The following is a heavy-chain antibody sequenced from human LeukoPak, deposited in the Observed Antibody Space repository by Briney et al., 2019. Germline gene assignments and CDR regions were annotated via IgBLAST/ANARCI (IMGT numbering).Heavy chain of an antibody. Sequence: GGSLRLSCAASGFTFSSYAMHWVRQAPGKGLEWVAVISYDGSNKYYADSVKGRFTISRDNSKNTLYLQMNSLRAEDTAVYYCARAKELVYYYYYYMDVWGKGTTVTVSS. V-gene: IGHV3-30*04. J-gene: IGHJ6*03. CDR1: GFTFSSYA. D-gene: IGHD1-7*01. CDR2: ISYDGSNK. CDR3: ARAKELVYYYYYYMDV.